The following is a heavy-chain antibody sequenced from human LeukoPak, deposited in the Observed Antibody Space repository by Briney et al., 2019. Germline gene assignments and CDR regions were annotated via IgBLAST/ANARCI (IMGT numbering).Heavy chain of an antibody. V-gene: IGHV1-18*01. J-gene: IGHJ4*02. Sequence: ASVKVSCKASGYTFTSYGISWVRQAPGQGLEWMGWISAYNGNTNYAQKLQGRVTMTTDTSTSTAYMELRSLRSDDTAVYYCASSITIFGVVIKAFDYWGQGTLVTVSS. D-gene: IGHD3-3*01. CDR2: ISAYNGNT. CDR3: ASSITIFGVVIKAFDY. CDR1: GYTFTSYG.